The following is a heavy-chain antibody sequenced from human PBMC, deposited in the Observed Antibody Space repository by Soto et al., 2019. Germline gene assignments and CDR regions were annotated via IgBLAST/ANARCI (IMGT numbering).Heavy chain of an antibody. J-gene: IGHJ3*02. CDR1: GFTFDDYA. CDR3: SKDLGEPRALDI. CDR2: ISWNSGSI. Sequence: EVQLVESGGGLVQPGRSLRLSCAASGFTFDDYAMHWVRQAPGKGLEWVSGISWNSGSIGYADSVKGRVTISRDNAKISLYLQINSLRAEDTALYYCSKDLGEPRALDIWGQGTMVTVAS. D-gene: IGHD3-10*01. V-gene: IGHV3-9*01.